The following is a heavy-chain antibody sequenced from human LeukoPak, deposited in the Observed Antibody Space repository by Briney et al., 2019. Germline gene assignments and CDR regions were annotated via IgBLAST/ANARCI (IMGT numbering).Heavy chain of an antibody. J-gene: IGHJ4*02. D-gene: IGHD3-10*01. V-gene: IGHV4-39*02. Sequence: SETLSLTCTVSSASISSSPYFWGWIRQSPGKGLEWIGGISYSGTTYYNPSLKSRVTISVDTSKNHFSLKLNSVTAADTAVFYCAANSADYNTLGSSYKVWGQGTLVTVSS. CDR2: ISYSGTT. CDR3: AANSADYNTLGSSYKV. CDR1: SASISSSPYF.